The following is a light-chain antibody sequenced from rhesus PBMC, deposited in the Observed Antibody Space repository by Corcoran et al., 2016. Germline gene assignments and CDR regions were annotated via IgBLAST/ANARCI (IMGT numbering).Light chain of an antibody. CDR2: DVN. CDR3: TSYAGSNTFI. V-gene: IGLV2-23*01. J-gene: IGLJ1*01. CDR1: HSDIGGYNF. Sequence: QAALTQPPSVSGAPGQTVTISCIGTHSDIGGYNFVSWYQQHPGKAPKLMIYDVNTRPSGVSDRFSGSKSGNTASLSISGLQAEDAADYYCTSYAGSNTFIFGDGTRLTV.